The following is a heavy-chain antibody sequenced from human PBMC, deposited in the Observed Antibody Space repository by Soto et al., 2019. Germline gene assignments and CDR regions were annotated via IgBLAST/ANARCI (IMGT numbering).Heavy chain of an antibody. CDR2: ISYDGSNK. D-gene: IGHD3-10*01. V-gene: IGHV3-30*18. CDR1: GFTFSSYG. Sequence: PGGSLRLSCAASGFTFSSYGMHWVRQAPGKGLEWVAVISYDGSNKYYADSAKGRFTISRDNSKNTLYLQMNSLRAEDTAVYYCAKSPSGRVGYYYYGMDVWGQGTTVTVSS. CDR3: AKSPSGRVGYYYYGMDV. J-gene: IGHJ6*02.